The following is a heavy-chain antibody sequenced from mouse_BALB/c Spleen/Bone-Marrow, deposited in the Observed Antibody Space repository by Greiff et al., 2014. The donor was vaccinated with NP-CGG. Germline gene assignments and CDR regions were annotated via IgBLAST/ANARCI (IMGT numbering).Heavy chain of an antibody. V-gene: IGHV14-3*02. CDR3: ARYYYGSSLFDY. Sequence: EVKLVESGAELVKPGASVKLSCTASGFNIKDTYMHWVKQRPEQSLEWIGRIDPANGNTKYDPKFQGKATITADTSSNTAYLQLSSLTSEDTAVYYCARYYYGSSLFDYWGQGTTLTVSS. CDR2: IDPANGNT. CDR1: GFNIKDTY. D-gene: IGHD1-1*01. J-gene: IGHJ2*01.